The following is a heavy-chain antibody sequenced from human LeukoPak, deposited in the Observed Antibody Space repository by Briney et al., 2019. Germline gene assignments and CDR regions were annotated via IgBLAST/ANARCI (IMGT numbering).Heavy chain of an antibody. CDR3: ARCPKDDEVVPAAGYYYYYMDV. CDR1: GGSISSYY. Sequence: SETLSHTCTVSGGSISSYYWSWIRQPPGKGLEWIGYIYYSGSTNYNPSLKSRVTISVDTSKNQFSLKLSSVTAADTAVYYCARCPKDDEVVPAAGYYYYYMDVWGKGTTVTVSS. J-gene: IGHJ6*03. V-gene: IGHV4-59*01. D-gene: IGHD2-2*01. CDR2: IYYSGST.